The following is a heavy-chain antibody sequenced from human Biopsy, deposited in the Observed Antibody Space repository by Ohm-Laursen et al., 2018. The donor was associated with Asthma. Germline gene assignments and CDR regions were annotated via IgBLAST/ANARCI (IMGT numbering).Heavy chain of an antibody. Sequence: GTLSLTCTVSGGSVSRGVYYWSWIRQPPGKGMEWIGSMYHSGSPYYHPSLKSRATISVDTSKNQLSLKMSSVTAADTAVYFCVRHQYSSSWSTFDYWGQGALATVSS. V-gene: IGHV4-39*01. J-gene: IGHJ4*02. CDR3: VRHQYSSSWSTFDY. CDR1: GGSVSRGVYY. D-gene: IGHD3-22*01. CDR2: MYHSGSP.